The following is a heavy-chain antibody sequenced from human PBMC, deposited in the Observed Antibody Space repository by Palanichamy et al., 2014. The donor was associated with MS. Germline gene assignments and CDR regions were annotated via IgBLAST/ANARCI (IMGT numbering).Heavy chain of an antibody. CDR3: ARSPSDPGAFDI. CDR2: ISYDGSNK. J-gene: IGHJ3*02. V-gene: IGHV3-30*04. CDR1: GFTFSSYA. Sequence: QVQLVESGGGVVQPGRSPRLSCAAPGFTFSSYAMHWVRQAPGKGLEWVAVISYDGSNKYYADSVKGRFTISRDNSKNTLFLQMNSLRAEDTAVYYCARSPSDPGAFDIWGQGTMVTVSS.